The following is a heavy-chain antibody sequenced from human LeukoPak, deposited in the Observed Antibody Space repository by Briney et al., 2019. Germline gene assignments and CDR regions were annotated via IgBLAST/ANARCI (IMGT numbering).Heavy chain of an antibody. CDR1: GGSFSGYY. CDR2: INHSGST. D-gene: IGHD6-19*01. J-gene: IGHJ4*02. V-gene: IGHV4-34*01. CDR3: ARGGVAVVPFDY. Sequence: SETLSLTCAVYGGSFSGYYWSWIRQPPGKGLEWIGEINHSGSTNYNPSLKSRVTISVDTSKNQFSLKLSSVTAADTAVYYCARGGVAVVPFDYRGQGTLVTVSS.